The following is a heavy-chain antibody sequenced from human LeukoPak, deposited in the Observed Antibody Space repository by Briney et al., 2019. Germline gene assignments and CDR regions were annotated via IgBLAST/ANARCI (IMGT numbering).Heavy chain of an antibody. CDR3: AREDYGGTSGDAFDI. CDR1: GFTFTSYS. D-gene: IGHD4-23*01. V-gene: IGHV3-21*01. Sequence: GGSLRLSCAASGFTFTSYSMNWVRQAPGKGLEWVSSISSSSSYRYYADTVKGRFTISRDNAKNSLYLQMNSLRAEDTAVYYCAREDYGGTSGDAFDIWGQGTMVTVSS. J-gene: IGHJ3*02. CDR2: ISSSSSYR.